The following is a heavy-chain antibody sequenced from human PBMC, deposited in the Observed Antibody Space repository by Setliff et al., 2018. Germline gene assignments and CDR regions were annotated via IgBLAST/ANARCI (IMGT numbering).Heavy chain of an antibody. V-gene: IGHV4-30-4*08. CDR3: ARESRYYYDNLGTLDY. Sequence: SETLSLTCTVSGGSISSGDYYWSWIRQPPGKGLEWIGYIYSSGSTYYNPSLKSRVTRSVDTSKNQFSLKLSSVTAADTAVYYCARESRYYYDNLGTLDYWGQGTLVTVSS. CDR2: IYSSGST. CDR1: GGSISSGDYY. D-gene: IGHD3-22*01. J-gene: IGHJ4*02.